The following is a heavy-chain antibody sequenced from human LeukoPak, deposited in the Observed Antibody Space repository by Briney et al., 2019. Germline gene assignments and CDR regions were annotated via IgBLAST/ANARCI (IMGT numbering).Heavy chain of an antibody. J-gene: IGHJ5*02. Sequence: ASVKVSCKASGYTFTGYYMHWVRQAPGQGLEWMGWINPNSGGTNYAQKCQGRVTMTRDTSISTAYMELSRLRSADTAVYYCARAGRISSNWFDPWGQGTLVTVSS. D-gene: IGHD2-15*01. CDR3: ARAGRISSNWFDP. CDR2: INPNSGGT. CDR1: GYTFTGYY. V-gene: IGHV1-2*02.